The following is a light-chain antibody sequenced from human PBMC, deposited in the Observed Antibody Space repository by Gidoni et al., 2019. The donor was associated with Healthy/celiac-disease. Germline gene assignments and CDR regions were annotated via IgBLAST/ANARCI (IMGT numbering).Light chain of an antibody. CDR2: GAS. J-gene: IGKJ1*01. Sequence: EIVLTQSPGTLSLSPGERATLSCRASQSVSSSYLAWYQQKPGQAPRLLIDGASSRATGIPDRVSGSGSGTDFTLTISRLEPEDFAGYYCQQYGSSPWAFGQGTKVEIK. V-gene: IGKV3-20*01. CDR1: QSVSSSY. CDR3: QQYGSSPWA.